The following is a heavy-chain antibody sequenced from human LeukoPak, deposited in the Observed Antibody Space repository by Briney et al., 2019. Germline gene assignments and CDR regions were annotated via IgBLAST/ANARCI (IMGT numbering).Heavy chain of an antibody. CDR2: IFPGDSDT. D-gene: IGHD1-26*01. Sequence: GESLKISCKASGYSFTSYWIGWVRQMPGKGLEWMGIIFPGDSDTRYSPSFQGQVTISADKSISTAYLQWSNLKASDTAIYYCASSVSIVGATDYWGQGTLVTVSS. V-gene: IGHV5-51*01. J-gene: IGHJ4*02. CDR1: GYSFTSYW. CDR3: ASSVSIVGATDY.